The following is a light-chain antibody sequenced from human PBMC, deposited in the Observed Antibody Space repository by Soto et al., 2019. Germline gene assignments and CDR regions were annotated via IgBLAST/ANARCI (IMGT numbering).Light chain of an antibody. CDR3: QQYNNWPPRGT. J-gene: IGKJ1*01. CDR1: QGGSSN. CDR2: GAS. V-gene: IGKV3-15*01. Sequence: EIVLTQSPATLSVSPGERATLSCRASQGGSSNLAWYQQKPGQGPRLLIYGASTRATGIPARFSGSGSGTEFTLNISSLQPEDFALYYCQQYNNWPPRGTFGQGTKV.